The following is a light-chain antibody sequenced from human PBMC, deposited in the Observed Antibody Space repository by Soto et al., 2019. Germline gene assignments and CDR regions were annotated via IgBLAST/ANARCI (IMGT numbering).Light chain of an antibody. CDR3: SSYTSSITHVV. J-gene: IGLJ2*01. CDR1: SSDVGGYNY. Sequence: QSLLGQPASVSWSPGQSITISCIGTSSDVGGYNYVSWYQQHPGKAPKVLIYGVSNRPSGISNRLSGSKSGNTASLTISGLQADDEGDYYCSSYTSSITHVVFGGGTKVTVL. V-gene: IGLV2-14*01. CDR2: GVS.